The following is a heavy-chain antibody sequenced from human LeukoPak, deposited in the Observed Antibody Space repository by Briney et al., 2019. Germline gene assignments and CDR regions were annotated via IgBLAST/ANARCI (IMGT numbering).Heavy chain of an antibody. CDR3: ARDLQAANTYYFDY. V-gene: IGHV3-66*01. CDR1: GFTVSSSY. CDR2: ISSAGTT. D-gene: IGHD6-13*01. J-gene: IGHJ4*02. Sequence: VGSLRLSCAASGFTVSSSYMSWVRQAPRKGLEWVSIISSAGTTYYADSVKGRFTISRDNSKNTVYLQVNSLRDEDTAVYYCARDLQAANTYYFDYWGQGNMVTVSS.